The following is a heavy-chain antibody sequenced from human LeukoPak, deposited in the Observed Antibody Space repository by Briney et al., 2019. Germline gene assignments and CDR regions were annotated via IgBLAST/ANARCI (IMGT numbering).Heavy chain of an antibody. J-gene: IGHJ6*02. CDR2: IWYDGSNK. V-gene: IGHV3-33*01. CDR3: ARVRGSGYSDYYYYGMDV. Sequence: GGSLRLSCAASGFTFSSYGMHWVRQAPGKGLEWVAVIWYDGSNKYYADSVKGRFTISRDNSKNTLYLQMNSLRAEDTAVYYCARVRGSGYSDYYYYGMDVWGQGTTVTVSS. D-gene: IGHD3-22*01. CDR1: GFTFSSYG.